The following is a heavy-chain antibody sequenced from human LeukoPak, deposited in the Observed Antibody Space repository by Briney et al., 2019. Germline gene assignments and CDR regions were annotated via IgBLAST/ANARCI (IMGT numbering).Heavy chain of an antibody. Sequence: PGGSLRLSCAASGFTFSSYSMNWVRQAPGKGLEWVSSISSSSSYIYYADSVKGRFTISRDNAKNSLYLQMNSPRAEDTAVYYCARAGGSYDAFDIWGQGTMVTVSS. CDR3: ARAGGSYDAFDI. J-gene: IGHJ3*02. CDR2: ISSSSSYI. D-gene: IGHD2-15*01. CDR1: GFTFSSYS. V-gene: IGHV3-21*01.